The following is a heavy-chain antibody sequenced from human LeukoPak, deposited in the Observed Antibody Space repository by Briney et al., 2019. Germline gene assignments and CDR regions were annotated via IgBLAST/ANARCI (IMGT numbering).Heavy chain of an antibody. CDR1: GFTFSGYS. J-gene: IGHJ3*02. Sequence: GGSLRLSCAASGFTFSGYSMTWIRQAPARGLEWVSHISSSGRIYADSVKGRFTISRDNAKNSLYLQMNSLRAEDTAVYYCARDGNFDIWGQGTMVTVSS. CDR2: ISSSGRI. V-gene: IGHV3-11*04. CDR3: ARDGNFDI.